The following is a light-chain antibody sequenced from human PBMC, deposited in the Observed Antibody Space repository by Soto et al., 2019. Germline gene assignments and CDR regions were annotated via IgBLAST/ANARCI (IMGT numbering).Light chain of an antibody. CDR1: QSVSNN. Sequence: EIVMTQSPATLSVSPGESATLSCRASQSVSNNVAWYQQKPGQAPRVVIYAASMRATGIPARFSGRGSGTDFTLTISSLQSEDFALYYCQHYNDWPPWTFGQGTKVEIK. V-gene: IGKV3-15*01. CDR3: QHYNDWPPWT. J-gene: IGKJ1*01. CDR2: AAS.